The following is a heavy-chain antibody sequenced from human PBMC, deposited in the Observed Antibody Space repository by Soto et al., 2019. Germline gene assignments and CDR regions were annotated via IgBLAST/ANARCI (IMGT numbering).Heavy chain of an antibody. V-gene: IGHV2-26*01. CDR3: ARRHLAVAVSPWFDP. CDR2: IDSSGEK. D-gene: IGHD6-19*01. CDR1: GLSITDSEMG. Sequence: QVTLKESGPVLVKPTETLTLRCTVSGLSITDSEMGVSWIRHPPGQPLEWLAHIDSSGEKSYRTFLKSRLAISKHTSKSQLVLTMTNMDPADTATYYCARRHLAVAVSPWFDPWGQGIPVTVSS. J-gene: IGHJ5*02.